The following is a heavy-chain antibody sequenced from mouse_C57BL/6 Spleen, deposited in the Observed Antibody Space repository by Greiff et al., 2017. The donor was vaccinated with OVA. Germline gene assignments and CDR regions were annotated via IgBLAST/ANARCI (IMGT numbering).Heavy chain of an antibody. V-gene: IGHV1-15*01. CDR3: TKGGLANWDY. Sequence: QVQLQQSGAELVRPGASVTLSCKASGYTFTDYEMHWVKQTPVHGLEWIGAIDPETGGTAYNQKFKGKAILTADKSSSTAYMELRSLTSEDSAVYYCTKGGLANWDYWGQGTTLTVSS. CDR1: GYTFTDYE. D-gene: IGHD4-1*01. J-gene: IGHJ2*01. CDR2: IDPETGGT.